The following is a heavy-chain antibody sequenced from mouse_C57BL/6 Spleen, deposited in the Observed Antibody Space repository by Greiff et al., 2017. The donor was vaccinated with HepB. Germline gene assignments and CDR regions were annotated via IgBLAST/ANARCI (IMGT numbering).Heavy chain of an antibody. D-gene: IGHD2-4*01. CDR1: GYTFTNYW. CDR2: IYPGGGYT. CDR3: ARTGDYGGFAY. Sequence: VQRVESGAELVRPGTSVKMSCKASGYTFTNYWIGWAKQRPGHGLEWIGDIYPGGGYTNYNEKFKGKATLTADKSSSTAYMQFSSLTSEDSAIYYCARTGDYGGFAYWGQGTLVTVSA. J-gene: IGHJ3*01. V-gene: IGHV1-63*01.